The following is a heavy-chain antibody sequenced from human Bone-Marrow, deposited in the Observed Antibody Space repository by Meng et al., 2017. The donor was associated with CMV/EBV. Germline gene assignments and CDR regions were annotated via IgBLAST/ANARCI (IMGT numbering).Heavy chain of an antibody. CDR1: GGSIRSYY. Sequence: SETLSLTCTVSGGSIRSYYWSWIRQPPGEGLEWIGYVYYSGSTNYNPSLKSRVTISVDTSKNQFSLKLNSVTAADTAVYYCATSTQYSSSAYGCDFDYWGQGTLVTVSS. V-gene: IGHV4-59*12. D-gene: IGHD6-6*01. CDR2: VYYSGST. J-gene: IGHJ4*02. CDR3: ATSTQYSSSAYGCDFDY.